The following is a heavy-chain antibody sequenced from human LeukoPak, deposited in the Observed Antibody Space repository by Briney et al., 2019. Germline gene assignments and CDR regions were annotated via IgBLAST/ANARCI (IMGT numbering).Heavy chain of an antibody. V-gene: IGHV4-39*07. Sequence: SETLSLTCTVSGGSMSTYYWGWIRQPPGKGLEWIGNIFYSGSTYYSPSLRSRVTISLDTSRNQFSLKLNSVTAADTAVYYCAKSNGYGLVDIWGQGTMVTVSS. CDR2: IFYSGST. CDR1: GGSMSTYY. J-gene: IGHJ3*02. CDR3: AKSNGYGLVDI. D-gene: IGHD3-10*01.